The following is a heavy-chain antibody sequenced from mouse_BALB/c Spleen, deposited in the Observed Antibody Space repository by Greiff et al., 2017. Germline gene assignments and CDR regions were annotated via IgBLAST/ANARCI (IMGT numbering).Heavy chain of an antibody. CDR1: GYTFTSYW. Sequence: VKQSCKASGYTFTSYWMHWVKQRPGQGLEWIGNIYPGSGSTNYDEKFKSKATLTVDTSSSTAYMQLSSLTSEDSAVYYCRSWDYAMDYWGQGTSVTVSS. V-gene: IGHV1S22*01. J-gene: IGHJ4*01. CDR2: IYPGSGST. CDR3: RSWDYAMDY. D-gene: IGHD4-1*01.